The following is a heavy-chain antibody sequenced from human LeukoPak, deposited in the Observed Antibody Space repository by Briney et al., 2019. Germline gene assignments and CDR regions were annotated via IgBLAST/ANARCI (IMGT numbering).Heavy chain of an antibody. Sequence: GGSLRLSCAASGFSFSSYAMSWVRQAPGKGLAWVSIISGNGAATYYADSVKGRFTTSRDNSKNTLYLQMTSLSAEDTAVYYCAHHYYDSSGFLDYWGQGTLVTVSS. J-gene: IGHJ4*02. CDR1: GFSFSSYA. CDR2: ISGNGAAT. V-gene: IGHV3-23*01. D-gene: IGHD3-22*01. CDR3: AHHYYDSSGFLDY.